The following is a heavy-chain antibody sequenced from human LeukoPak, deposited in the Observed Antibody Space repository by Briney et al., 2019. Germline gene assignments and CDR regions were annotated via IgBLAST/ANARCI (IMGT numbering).Heavy chain of an antibody. D-gene: IGHD6-19*01. CDR3: ARGPSSGWSLYYYYMDV. Sequence: GASVKVSCKASGYTFTGYYVHWVRQAPGQGLEWMGWINPNSGGTNYAQKFQGRVTMTRDTSISTAYMELSRLRSDDTAVYYCARGPSSGWSLYYYYMDVWGKGTTVTISS. CDR2: INPNSGGT. CDR1: GYTFTGYY. V-gene: IGHV1-2*02. J-gene: IGHJ6*03.